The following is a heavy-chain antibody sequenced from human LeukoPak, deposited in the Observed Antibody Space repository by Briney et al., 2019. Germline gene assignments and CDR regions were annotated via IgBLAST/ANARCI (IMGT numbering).Heavy chain of an antibody. CDR1: GFIHRSYA. D-gene: IGHD3-22*01. J-gene: IGHJ4*02. CDR2: LSGSGGNT. V-gene: IGHV3-23*01. CDR3: AKGSYYYDSADYFDY. Sequence: PGGSLRLSSAASGFIHRSYAMRWVRQPPGRGRAGVSTLSGSGGNTYYADSVKGRVTNSRDNSKNTLYLQMNSLRAEDTAVYHCAKGSYYYDSADYFDYWGQGTLVTVSS.